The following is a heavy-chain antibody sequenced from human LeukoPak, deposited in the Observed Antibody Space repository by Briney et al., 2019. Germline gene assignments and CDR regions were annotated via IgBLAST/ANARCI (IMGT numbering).Heavy chain of an antibody. Sequence: ASVKVSCKASGYTFTSYGISWVRQAPGQGLEWMGWISAYNGHTNYAQKLQGRVTMTRDTSISTAYTELSRLRSDDTAMYYCASKSPFFTYYYDSSGLDAFDIWGQGTMVTVSS. CDR3: ASKSPFFTYYYDSSGLDAFDI. J-gene: IGHJ3*02. CDR1: GYTFTSYG. V-gene: IGHV1-18*01. CDR2: ISAYNGHT. D-gene: IGHD3-22*01.